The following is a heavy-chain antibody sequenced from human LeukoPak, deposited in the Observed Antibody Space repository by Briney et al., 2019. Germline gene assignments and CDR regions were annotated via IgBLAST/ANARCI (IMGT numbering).Heavy chain of an antibody. CDR3: ARDGAPLKYYDYVWGSYRNDWFDP. CDR1: GGSISSSSYY. Sequence: SETLSLTCTVSGGSISSSSYYWGWIRQPPGKGLEWIGSIYYSGSTYYNPSLKSRVTISVDTSKNQFSLKLSSVTAADTAVYYCARDGAPLKYYDYVWGSYRNDWFDPWGQGTLVTVSS. V-gene: IGHV4-39*02. CDR2: IYYSGST. D-gene: IGHD3-16*02. J-gene: IGHJ5*02.